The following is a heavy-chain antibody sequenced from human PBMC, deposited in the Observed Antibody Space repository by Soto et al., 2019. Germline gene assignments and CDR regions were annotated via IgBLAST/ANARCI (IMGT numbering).Heavy chain of an antibody. Sequence: GASVKVSCKASGYTFTSYGISWVRQAPGQGLEWMGWISAYNGNTNYAQKLQGRVTMTTDTSTSTAYMELRSLRSDDTAVYYCARVGLAVAGPYYYCYGMDVWGQGTTVTVSS. CDR3: ARVGLAVAGPYYYCYGMDV. CDR1: GYTFTSYG. D-gene: IGHD6-19*01. V-gene: IGHV1-18*01. CDR2: ISAYNGNT. J-gene: IGHJ6*02.